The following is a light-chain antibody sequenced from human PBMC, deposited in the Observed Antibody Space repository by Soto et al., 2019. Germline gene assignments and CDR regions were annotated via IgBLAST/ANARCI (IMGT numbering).Light chain of an antibody. CDR2: DNN. Sequence: QSVLTQPPSVSAAPGQKVTISCSGSSSNIGANYVSWYQHLPGTAPKLLICDNNNRPSGIPDRFSGSKSGTSATLGITGLQTGDEADYYCGTWDNSLGAVVFGGGTKLTVL. CDR1: SSNIGANY. V-gene: IGLV1-51*01. J-gene: IGLJ3*02. CDR3: GTWDNSLGAVV.